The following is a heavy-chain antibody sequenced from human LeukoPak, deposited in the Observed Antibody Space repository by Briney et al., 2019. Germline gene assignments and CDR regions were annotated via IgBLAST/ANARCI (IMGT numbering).Heavy chain of an antibody. V-gene: IGHV4-39*01. CDR1: GGSISSSSYY. Sequence: PSETLSLTCTVSGGSISSSSYYWGWIRQPPGKGLEWIGSIYYCGSTYYNPSLQSRVTISVDTSRNQFSLKLSSVTAADTAVYYFARHTRIGGMRVVVPLNWFDPWGQGTLVTVSS. J-gene: IGHJ5*02. CDR2: IYYCGST. D-gene: IGHD3-22*01. CDR3: ARHTRIGGMRVVVPLNWFDP.